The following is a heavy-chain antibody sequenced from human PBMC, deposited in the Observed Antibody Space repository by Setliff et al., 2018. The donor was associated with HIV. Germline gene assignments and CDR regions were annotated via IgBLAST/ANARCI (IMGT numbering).Heavy chain of an antibody. CDR1: GYTFIDYF. J-gene: IGHJ6*03. CDR3: ARVWFGTDYYYYMDV. V-gene: IGHV1-18*04. Sequence: ASVKVSCKASGYTFIDYFMHWVRQAPGQGLEWMGWISAYNGNTNYAQKLQGRVTMTTDTSTSTAYMELRSLRSDDTAVYYCARVWFGTDYYYYMDVWGKGTTVTVSS. CDR2: ISAYNGNT. D-gene: IGHD3-10*01.